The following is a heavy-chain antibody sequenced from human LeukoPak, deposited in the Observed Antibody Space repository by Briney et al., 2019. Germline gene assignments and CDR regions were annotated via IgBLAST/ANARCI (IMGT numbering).Heavy chain of an antibody. CDR1: GFTFSSYG. Sequence: GGSLRLSCAASGFTFSSYGMHWVRQAPGKGLEWVAVISYDGSNKYYADSVKGRFTISRDNSKNTLYLQMNSLRAEDTAVYYFSGGLWFVEFSAFVIWGQGTMRSVSS. V-gene: IGHV3-30*03. D-gene: IGHD3-10*01. CDR3: SGGLWFVEFSAFVI. CDR2: ISYDGSNK. J-gene: IGHJ3*02.